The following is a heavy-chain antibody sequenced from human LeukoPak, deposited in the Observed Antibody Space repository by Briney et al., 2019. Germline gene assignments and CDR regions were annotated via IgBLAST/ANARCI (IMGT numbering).Heavy chain of an antibody. V-gene: IGHV1-69*13. CDR1: GGTFSSYA. J-gene: IGHJ6*02. Sequence: SVKVSCKASGGTFSSYAISWVRQAPGQGLEWMGGIIPIFGTANYAQKFQGRVTITADESTSTAYMELSSLRSEDTAVYYCARYFYDFWSGFFALSGMDVWGHGTTVTVSS. CDR3: ARYFYDFWSGFFALSGMDV. D-gene: IGHD3-3*01. CDR2: IIPIFGTA.